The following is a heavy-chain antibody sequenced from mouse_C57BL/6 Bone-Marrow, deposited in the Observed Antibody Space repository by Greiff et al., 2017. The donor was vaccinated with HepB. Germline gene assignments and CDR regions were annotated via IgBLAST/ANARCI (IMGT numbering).Heavy chain of an antibody. V-gene: IGHV3-6*01. J-gene: IGHJ3*01. D-gene: IGHD1-1*01. CDR2: ISYDGSN. Sequence: VQLKESGPGLVKPSQSLSLTCSVTGYSITSGYYWNWIRQFPGNKLEWMGYISYDGSNNYNPSLKNRISITRDTSKNQFFLKLNSVTTEDTATYYCARAAVVPSWFAYWGQGTLVTVSA. CDR3: ARAAVVPSWFAY. CDR1: GYSITSGYY.